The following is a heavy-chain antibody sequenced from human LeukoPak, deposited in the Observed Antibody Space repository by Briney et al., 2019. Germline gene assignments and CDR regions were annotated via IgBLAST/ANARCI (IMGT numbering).Heavy chain of an antibody. CDR3: AKGRGYNYWDGFDI. CDR1: GLTFTRNA. J-gene: IGHJ3*02. Sequence: GRSLRLSCTVSGLTFTRNAMHWVRQAPGKGLEWVAVISSDGTEKYYADSAEGRFTIARDNPKNTLYMQMNSLRAEDTAVYYCAKGRGYNYWDGFDIWGQGTMVTVSS. CDR2: ISSDGTEK. V-gene: IGHV3-30-3*02. D-gene: IGHD5-24*01.